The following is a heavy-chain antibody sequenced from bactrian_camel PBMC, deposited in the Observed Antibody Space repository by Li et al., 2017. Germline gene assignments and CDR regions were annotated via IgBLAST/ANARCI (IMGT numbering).Heavy chain of an antibody. D-gene: IGHD1*01. V-gene: IGHV3S1*01. CDR3: ARKLAAANYLQLSVRDFDV. J-gene: IGHJ6*01. CDR1: RYGSVSVC. CDR2: VDMDGPTN. Sequence: HVQLVESGGGSVETGGSLRLSCAGPRYGSVSVCMGWFRQVPGKEREGVATVDMDGPTNYTDSVKGRFIISKDNAKNTLYLQLNGLKTEDTAMYYCARKLAAANYLQLSVRDFDVRGQGTQVTVS.